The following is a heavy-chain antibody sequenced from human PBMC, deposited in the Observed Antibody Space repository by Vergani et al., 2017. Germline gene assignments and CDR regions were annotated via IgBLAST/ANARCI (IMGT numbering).Heavy chain of an antibody. CDR3: ARMGGYDEGDAFRIGYFDS. J-gene: IGHJ4*02. CDR1: GDSISSGNN. D-gene: IGHD3-22*01. Sequence: QVQLQESGPGLVKPSQTLSLTCAVSGDSISSGNNWGWIRQPPGKGLEWISSVSHSGDTYFNPSLKGRVSISMDTSKNYFFLTLSSVTAADTAMYYCARMGGYDEGDAFRIGYFDSWGPGILVTVSS. V-gene: IGHV4-38-2*01. CDR2: VSHSGDT.